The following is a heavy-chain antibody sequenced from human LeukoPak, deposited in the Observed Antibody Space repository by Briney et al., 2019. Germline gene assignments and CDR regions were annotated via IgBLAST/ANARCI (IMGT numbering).Heavy chain of an antibody. V-gene: IGHV3-30*02. J-gene: IGHJ5*02. D-gene: IGHD3-16*01. CDR3: AKDNYGGVYAS. CDR1: GFTLNTYG. CDR2: IRYDGSDE. Sequence: PGGSLRLSCAASGFTLNTYGMHWVRQAPGKGLEWVAFIRYDGSDEYYADSVKGRFTISRDNSNNRVFLQMNSLRPEDTALYYCAKDNYGGVYASWGQGTLVTVSS.